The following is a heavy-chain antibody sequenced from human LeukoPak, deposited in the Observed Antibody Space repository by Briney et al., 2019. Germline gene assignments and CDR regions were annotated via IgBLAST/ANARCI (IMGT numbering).Heavy chain of an antibody. CDR2: INPNSGGT. CDR3: ARASGWLDYYYYYMDV. J-gene: IGHJ6*03. Sequence: GASVKVSCKASGYTFNGYYMHWVRQAPGQGLEWMGWINPNSGGTNYAQKFQGRVTMTRDTSISTAYMELSRLRSDDTAVYYCARASGWLDYYYYYMDVWGKGTTVTVSS. CDR1: GYTFNGYY. V-gene: IGHV1-2*02. D-gene: IGHD6-19*01.